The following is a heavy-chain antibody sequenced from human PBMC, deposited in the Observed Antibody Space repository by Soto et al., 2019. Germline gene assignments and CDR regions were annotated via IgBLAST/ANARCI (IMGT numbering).Heavy chain of an antibody. CDR1: GGTFSSYT. CDR3: ARDWHGGFDP. Sequence: SVKVSCKASGGTFSSYTISWVRQAPGQGLEWMGGIIPIFGTANYAQKFQGRVTITADESTSTAYMELSSLRSEDTAVYYCARDWHGGFDPWGQGTLVTVSS. V-gene: IGHV1-69*13. CDR2: IIPIFGTA. D-gene: IGHD3-10*01. J-gene: IGHJ5*02.